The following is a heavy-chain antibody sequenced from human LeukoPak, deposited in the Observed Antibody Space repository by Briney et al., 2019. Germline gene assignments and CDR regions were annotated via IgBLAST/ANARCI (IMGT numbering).Heavy chain of an antibody. D-gene: IGHD2-21*02. CDR1: GFTFSRYG. V-gene: IGHV3-30*02. CDR2: IRYDGSNK. CDR3: AKDHRAYCGGDCVDFDY. J-gene: IGHJ4*02. Sequence: PGGSLRLSCAASGFTFSRYGMHWVRQAPGKGLECVAFIRYDGSNKYYADSVKGRFTISRDNSKNTLYLQMNSLRAEDTAVYYCAKDHRAYCGGDCVDFDYWGQGTLVTVSS.